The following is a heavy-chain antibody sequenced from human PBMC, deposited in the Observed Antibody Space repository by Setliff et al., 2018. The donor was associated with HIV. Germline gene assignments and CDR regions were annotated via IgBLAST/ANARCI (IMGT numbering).Heavy chain of an antibody. D-gene: IGHD3-22*01. CDR1: GSTFSNAW. CDR2: IKSKTDGGTT. CDR3: TTHTLDSSGYSGLFDY. Sequence: GGSLRLSCAASGSTFSNAWMSWVRQAPGKGLEWVGRIKSKTDGGTTDYAAPVKGRFTISRDDSKNTLYLQMNSLKTEDAAVYYCTTHTLDSSGYSGLFDYWGQGTLVTVSS. J-gene: IGHJ4*02. V-gene: IGHV3-15*01.